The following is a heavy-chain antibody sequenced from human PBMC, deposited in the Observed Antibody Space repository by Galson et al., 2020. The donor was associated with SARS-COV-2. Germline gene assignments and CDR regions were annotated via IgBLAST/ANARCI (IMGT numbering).Heavy chain of an antibody. CDR3: AREGYCSGDSCRGCYYYYYGMDV. CDR1: GGSVSSGSDY. CDR2: VSYSGST. J-gene: IGHJ6*02. Sequence: SESLSLTCTVSGGSVSSGSDYWSWIRQPPGKGLEWIGYVSYSGSTSYLPSLNSRVTISLDTSKNHFSLNLSSVTAADTAVYYCAREGYCSGDSCRGCYYYYYGMDVWGQGTTVTGSS. V-gene: IGHV4-61*03. D-gene: IGHD2-15*01.